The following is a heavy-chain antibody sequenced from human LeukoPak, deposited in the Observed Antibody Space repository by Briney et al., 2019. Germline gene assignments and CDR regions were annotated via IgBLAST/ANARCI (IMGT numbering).Heavy chain of an antibody. J-gene: IGHJ6*03. CDR3: ARATYYYDSSSYCYYYMDV. D-gene: IGHD3-22*01. CDR1: GGSISSYY. CDR2: IYYSGST. V-gene: IGHV4-59*08. Sequence: SETLSLTCTVSGGSISSYYWSWIRQPPGKGLEWIGYIYYSGSTNYNPSLKSRVTISVDTSKNQFSLKLSSVTAADTAVYYCARATYYYDSSSYCYYYMDVWGKGTTVTISS.